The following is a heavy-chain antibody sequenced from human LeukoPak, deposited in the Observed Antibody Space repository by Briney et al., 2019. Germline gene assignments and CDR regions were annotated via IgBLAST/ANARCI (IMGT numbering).Heavy chain of an antibody. D-gene: IGHD2-15*01. CDR3: ANHNIATFDY. J-gene: IGHJ4*02. V-gene: IGHV3-23*01. CDR2: ISDTGGNT. Sequence: GRSLRLSCAASGFTFSTYAMSWVRQAPGKGLEWVSAISDTGGNTYYADSVKGRFTISRDNSKNTLHLQMNSLRAGDTAVYYCANHNIATFDYWGQGTLVTVSS. CDR1: GFTFSTYA.